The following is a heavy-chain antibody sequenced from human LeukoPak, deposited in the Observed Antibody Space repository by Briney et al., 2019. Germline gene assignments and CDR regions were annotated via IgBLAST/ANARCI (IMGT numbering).Heavy chain of an antibody. Sequence: GGSLRLSCAASGFTFSSYSMNWVRQAPGKGLEWVSHITASGIAMFYADSVKGRFTISRDNAKNSLYLQMNSLRDEDTAVYYCASSGSYRFDYWGQGTLVTVSS. V-gene: IGHV3-48*02. CDR3: ASSGSYRFDY. J-gene: IGHJ4*02. CDR2: ITASGIAM. CDR1: GFTFSSYS. D-gene: IGHD1-26*01.